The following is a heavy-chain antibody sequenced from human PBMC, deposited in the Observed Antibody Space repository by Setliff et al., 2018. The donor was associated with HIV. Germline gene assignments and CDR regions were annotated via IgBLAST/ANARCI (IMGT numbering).Heavy chain of an antibody. CDR2: ISGHNGNT. V-gene: IGHV1-18*01. CDR1: GYIFGNYG. D-gene: IGHD1-26*01. J-gene: IGHJ3*02. CDR3: TRGPWSKVVTTDTFDI. Sequence: ASVKVSCKASGYIFGNYGINWVRQAPGQGLEWMGWISGHNGNTNSAQKVQGRVIMTTDTSTSTAYMGLRSLRSDDAAVYYCTRGPWSKVVTTDTFDIWGQGTMVTVSS.